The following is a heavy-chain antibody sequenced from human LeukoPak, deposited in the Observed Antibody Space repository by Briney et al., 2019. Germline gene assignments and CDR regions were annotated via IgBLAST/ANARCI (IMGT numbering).Heavy chain of an antibody. J-gene: IGHJ5*02. CDR2: MNPNSGNT. Sequence: ASVKVSCKASGYTFTSYDINWVRQATGQGLEWMGWMNPNSGNTGYAQKFQGRVTITRNTPISTAYMELSSLRSEDTAVYYCARGPELLWLGELNWFDPWGQGTLVTVSS. CDR3: ARGPELLWLGELNWFDP. D-gene: IGHD3-10*01. CDR1: GYTFTSYD. V-gene: IGHV1-8*03.